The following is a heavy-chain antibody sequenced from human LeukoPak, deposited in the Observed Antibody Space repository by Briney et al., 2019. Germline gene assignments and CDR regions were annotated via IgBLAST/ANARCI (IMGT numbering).Heavy chain of an antibody. D-gene: IGHD3-22*01. CDR3: AKAHYYDSSTLDY. CDR1: GFTFSSYG. V-gene: IGHV3-30*02. CDR2: IRYDGSNK. J-gene: IGHJ4*02. Sequence: GGSLRLSFAASGFTFSSYGMHWVRQASGKGLEWVAFIRYDGSNKYYADSVKGRFTISRDNSKNTLYLQMSSLRAEDTAVYYCAKAHYYDSSTLDYWGQGTLVTVSS.